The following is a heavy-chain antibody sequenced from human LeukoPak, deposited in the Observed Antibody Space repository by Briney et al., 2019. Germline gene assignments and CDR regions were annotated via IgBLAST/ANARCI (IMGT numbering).Heavy chain of an antibody. CDR1: GGSISSSSYY. CDR3: ARGSYFGY. V-gene: IGHV4-39*01. Sequence: SETLSLTCTVSGGSISSSSYYWGWIRQPPGKGLEWIGNIYYTGSTYYNPSLKSRVTISVETSKNQFSLKLTSVTAADTAVYYCARGSYFGYWGQGTLVTVSS. J-gene: IGHJ4*02. CDR2: IYYTGST.